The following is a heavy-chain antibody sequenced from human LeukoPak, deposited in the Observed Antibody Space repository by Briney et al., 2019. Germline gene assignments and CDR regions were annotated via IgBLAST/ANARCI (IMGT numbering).Heavy chain of an antibody. V-gene: IGHV3-30*03. CDR3: ARDPLTRYFDWLLKDYCYGMDV. Sequence: GGSLRLSCAASGFTFSSYGMHWVRQAPGKGLEWVAVISYDGSNKYYADSVKGRFTISRDNSKNTLYLQMNSLRAEDTAVYYCARDPLTRYFDWLLKDYCYGMDVWGQGTTVTVSS. J-gene: IGHJ6*02. D-gene: IGHD3-9*01. CDR1: GFTFSSYG. CDR2: ISYDGSNK.